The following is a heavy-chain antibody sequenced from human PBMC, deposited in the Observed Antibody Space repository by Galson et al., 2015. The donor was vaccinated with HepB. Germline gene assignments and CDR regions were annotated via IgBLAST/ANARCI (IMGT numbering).Heavy chain of an antibody. D-gene: IGHD6-19*01. V-gene: IGHV3-33*01. Sequence: SLRLSCAGSGFTFSRYAMHWVRQAPGKGLECVALRDSVKGRFTISRDNSKNTLYLQMKGLRDEDTAIYYCARSPAGAAYFDFRGQGTLVTVST. J-gene: IGHJ4*02. CDR1: GFTFSRYA. CDR3: ARSPAGAAYFDF.